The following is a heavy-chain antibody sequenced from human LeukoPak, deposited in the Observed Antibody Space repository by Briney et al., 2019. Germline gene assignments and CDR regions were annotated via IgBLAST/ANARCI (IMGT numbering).Heavy chain of an antibody. CDR1: TLRFTNYG. CDR2: IWFDGSYK. D-gene: IGHD1-1*01. Sequence: GGSLRLSCAAATLRFTNYGIHWVRQAPGKGLDWVAVIWFDGSYKYYSDSVRGRFTISRDNSKNSLYLQMDSLTADRSKMYYSTKVVQRTASTGTGLDSWGQGTLVTVSS. V-gene: IGHV3-33*06. CDR3: TKVVQRTASTGTGLDS. J-gene: IGHJ4*02.